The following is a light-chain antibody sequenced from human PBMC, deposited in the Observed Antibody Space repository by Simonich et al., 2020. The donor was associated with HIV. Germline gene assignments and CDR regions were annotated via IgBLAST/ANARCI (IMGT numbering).Light chain of an antibody. V-gene: IGKV3-15*01. CDR1: QSISSN. CDR2: GAS. Sequence: EIVLTQSPGTLSLSPGERATLSCRASQSISSNLAWYHQNPGQAPRLLIYGASTRATGIPARFSGSGSGTPFTLTISSMQSEDFAVYYCQQYNNWPPATFGGGTKVDIK. CDR3: QQYNNWPPAT. J-gene: IGKJ4*01.